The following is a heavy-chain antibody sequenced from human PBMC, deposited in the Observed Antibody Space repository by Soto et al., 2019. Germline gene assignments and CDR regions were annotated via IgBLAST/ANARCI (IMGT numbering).Heavy chain of an antibody. J-gene: IGHJ2*01. CDR3: AHSRITIFGVPYSHWYFDI. CDR1: GFSLSTTGVS. Sequence: QITLKESGPTLVKPTQTLTLTCTFSGFSLSTTGVSVGWIRQPPGKALEWLAPSYWNDDKLYSPSLESRLTVTKDTSKNQVVLTMTNMDPVDTATYYCAHSRITIFGVPYSHWYFDIWGRGTLVTVSS. D-gene: IGHD3-3*01. V-gene: IGHV2-5*01. CDR2: SYWNDDK.